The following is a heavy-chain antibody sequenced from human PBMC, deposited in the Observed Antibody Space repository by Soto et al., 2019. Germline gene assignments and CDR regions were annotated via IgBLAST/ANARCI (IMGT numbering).Heavy chain of an antibody. CDR3: AREGIAAAGSDYYYYGMDV. V-gene: IGHV1-69*13. D-gene: IGHD6-13*01. CDR2: IIPIFGTA. CDR1: GGTFSSYA. Sequence: SVKVSCKASGGTFSSYAISWVRQAPGQGLEWMGGIIPIFGTANYAQKFQGRVTITADESTGTAYMELSSLRSEDTAVYYCAREGIAAAGSDYYYYGMDVWGQGTTVTVSS. J-gene: IGHJ6*02.